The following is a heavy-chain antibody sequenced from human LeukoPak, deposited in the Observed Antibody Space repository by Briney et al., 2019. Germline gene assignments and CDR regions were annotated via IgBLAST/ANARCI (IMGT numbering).Heavy chain of an antibody. J-gene: IGHJ4*02. V-gene: IGHV3-23*01. Sequence: GGSLRLSCAASGLTFRSYAMSWVRQAPGKGLECVSPISGTGGSTYYADSVKGRFTISRDNSKNTLFLEMNSLRAEDTAIYYCARGGYHASFDYWGRGTLVTVSS. CDR1: GLTFRSYA. D-gene: IGHD1-26*01. CDR3: ARGGYHASFDY. CDR2: ISGTGGST.